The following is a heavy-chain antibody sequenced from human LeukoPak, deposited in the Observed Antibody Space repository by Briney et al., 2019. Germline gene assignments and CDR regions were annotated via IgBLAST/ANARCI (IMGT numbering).Heavy chain of an antibody. V-gene: IGHV1-3*03. Sequence: GSVKVSCKASGYTFTSYAMHGVRQAPGQRLEWMGWINAGNGNTKYSQEFQGRVTITRDTSASTAYMELSSLRSEDMAVYYCARGTLYDSSGYHNWFDPWGQGTLVTVSS. J-gene: IGHJ5*02. CDR1: GYTFTSYA. CDR2: INAGNGNT. CDR3: ARGTLYDSSGYHNWFDP. D-gene: IGHD3-22*01.